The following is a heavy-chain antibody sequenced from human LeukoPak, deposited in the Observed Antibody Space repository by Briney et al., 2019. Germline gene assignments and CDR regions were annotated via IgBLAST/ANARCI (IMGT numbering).Heavy chain of an antibody. CDR1: GGSFSGYY. J-gene: IGHJ4*02. Sequence: SETLSLTCAVYGGSFSGYYWSWIRQPPGKGLEWIGEINHSGSTNYNPYLKSRVTLSVDTSKNQFSLKLSSVTAADTAVYYCARHSAYPPAGYFDYWGQGTLVTVSS. CDR2: INHSGST. V-gene: IGHV4-34*01. D-gene: IGHD2-21*01. CDR3: ARHSAYPPAGYFDY.